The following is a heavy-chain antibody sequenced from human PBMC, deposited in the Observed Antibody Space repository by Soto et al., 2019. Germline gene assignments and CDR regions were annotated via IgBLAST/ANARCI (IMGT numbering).Heavy chain of an antibody. CDR3: ARTGGGMAARPLEY. J-gene: IGHJ4*02. Sequence: QVQLVQSGGEVKKPGASVEVSCRTSGYMFTTYGMSWVRQAPGQGLEWMAWISAYNGNKKYAQKCRGRVTMTTATSTSTVSMELRNLTSADTGTYFCARTGGGMAARPLEYWGQGTLVTVSS. CDR2: ISAYNGNK. V-gene: IGHV1-18*04. D-gene: IGHD6-6*01. CDR1: GYMFTTYG.